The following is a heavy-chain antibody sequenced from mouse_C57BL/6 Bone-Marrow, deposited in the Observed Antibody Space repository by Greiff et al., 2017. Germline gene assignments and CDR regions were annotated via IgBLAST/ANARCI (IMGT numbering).Heavy chain of an antibody. CDR2: INPCSGYT. D-gene: IGHD1-2*01. CDR3: ASQALPFAY. CDR1: GYTFTSYW. J-gene: IGHJ3*01. Sequence: QVHVKQPGAELAKPGASVKLSCKASGYTFTSYWMHWVKQRPGQGLEWIGYINPCSGYTNYNQTFKDKATLTVDKSSSTAYMQLSSLTSEDSAVYFCASQALPFAYWGQGTLVTVSA. V-gene: IGHV1-7*01.